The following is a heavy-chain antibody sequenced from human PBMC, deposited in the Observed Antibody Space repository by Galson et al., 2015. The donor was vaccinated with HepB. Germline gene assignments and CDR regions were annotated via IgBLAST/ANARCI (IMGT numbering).Heavy chain of an antibody. CDR2: IKQDESDK. CDR1: GFTFSSYW. Sequence: SLRLSCAASGFTFSSYWMTWVRQAPGRGLEWVANIKQDESDKFYVDSVKGRFTISRDNARNSLYLQMNSLRVEDTAMYYCARPRDLYGRIDYWGQGTLVTVSS. J-gene: IGHJ4*02. V-gene: IGHV3-7*03. CDR3: ARPRDLYGRIDY. D-gene: IGHD1-14*01.